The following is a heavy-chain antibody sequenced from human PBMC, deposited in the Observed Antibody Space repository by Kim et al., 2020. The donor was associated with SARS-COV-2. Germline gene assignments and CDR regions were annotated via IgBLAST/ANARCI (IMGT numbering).Heavy chain of an antibody. V-gene: IGHV4-38-2*02. J-gene: IGHJ4*02. CDR3: ARIYDSSGYY. D-gene: IGHD3-22*01. CDR2: IYHSGST. Sequence: SETLSLTCTVSGYSISSGYYWGWIRQPPGKGLEWIGSIYHSGSTYYNPSLKSRVTISVDTSKNQFSLKLSSVTAADTAVYYCARIYDSSGYYWGQGTLVTVSS. CDR1: GYSISSGYY.